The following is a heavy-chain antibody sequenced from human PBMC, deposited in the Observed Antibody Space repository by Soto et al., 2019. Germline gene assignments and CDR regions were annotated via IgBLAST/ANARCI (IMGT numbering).Heavy chain of an antibody. CDR3: AREEAPQWFTKGYYGMDV. D-gene: IGHD2-8*01. V-gene: IGHV1-2*04. CDR1: GYGFTDYH. Sequence: ASVKVSCKASGYGFTDYHIHWVRQAPGQGLEWLGRINPKSGGTSTAQKFQGWVTMTRDRSISTVYMELTRLSSVTAADTAVYYCAREEAPQWFTKGYYGMDVWGQGTTVTVSS. CDR2: INPKSGGT. J-gene: IGHJ6*02.